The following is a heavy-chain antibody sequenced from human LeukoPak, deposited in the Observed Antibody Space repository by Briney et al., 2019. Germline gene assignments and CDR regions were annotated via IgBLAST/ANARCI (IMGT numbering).Heavy chain of an antibody. CDR1: GFIFRSYG. V-gene: IGHV3-30*02. Sequence: GGSLGLSCEASGFIFRSYGMHWVRQAPGKGLEWLTFIRFDAERKYYADSVKGRFNISRDNSKNILYLQMNSLRYDDTAVYFCAKDQIVGGTRLEEWGQGTLVTVSS. J-gene: IGHJ4*02. CDR3: AKDQIVGGTRLEE. CDR2: IRFDAERK. D-gene: IGHD1-26*01.